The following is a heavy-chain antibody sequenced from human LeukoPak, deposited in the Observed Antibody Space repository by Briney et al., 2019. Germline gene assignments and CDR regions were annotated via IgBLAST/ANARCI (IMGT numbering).Heavy chain of an antibody. CDR3: ARNENSGWGYFDY. CDR1: RFTFNSYA. Sequence: GGSLRLPCAASRFTFNSYAMSWVRQAPGKGLEWVSVIGGSNGITFYVGSVKGRFTISRDNSKDTLYLQMNSLRAEDTAVYYCARNENSGWGYFDYWGQGTLVTVSS. J-gene: IGHJ4*02. CDR2: IGGSNGIT. D-gene: IGHD5-12*01. V-gene: IGHV3-23*01.